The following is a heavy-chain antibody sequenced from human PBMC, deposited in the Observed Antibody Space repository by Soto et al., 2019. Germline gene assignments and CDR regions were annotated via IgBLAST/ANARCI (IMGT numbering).Heavy chain of an antibody. CDR2: ISSDGSTE. V-gene: IGHV3-30*18. CDR3: AKDKGKRYFDY. J-gene: IGHJ4*02. Sequence: GGSLRLSCAASGIIFSSSGMHWVRQAPGKGLEWVAVISSDGSTEYYGDSVKGRSTISRDDSKNTLYVQMNSLRVEDTAVYYCAKDKGKRYFDYWGQGVLVTVSS. CDR1: GIIFSSSG.